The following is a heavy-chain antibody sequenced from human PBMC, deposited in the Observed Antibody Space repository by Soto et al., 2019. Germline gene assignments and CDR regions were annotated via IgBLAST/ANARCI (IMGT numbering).Heavy chain of an antibody. J-gene: IGHJ4*02. CDR3: ARDDLFVDNGLDH. D-gene: IGHD1-1*01. CDR2: INDGSEE. Sequence: QVQLVESGGGVVRPGTSLRLSCAATGFSFSAHGMHWVRQAPGKGLEWLAVINDGSEEAYADSVRGRFTISGDNARNLLYLQMDKLRAEDSALYYRARDDLFVDNGLDHWGQGTLVTVSS. V-gene: IGHV3-33*01. CDR1: GFSFSAHG.